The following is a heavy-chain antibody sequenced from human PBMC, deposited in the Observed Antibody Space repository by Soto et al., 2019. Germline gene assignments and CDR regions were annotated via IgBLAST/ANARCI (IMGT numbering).Heavy chain of an antibody. Sequence: ASVKVSCKASGYTFTSYGISWVLQAPGQGLEWMGWISAYNGNTNYAQKLQGRVTMTTDTSTSTAYMELRSLRSDDTAVYYCARVISSGWSTIYYGMDVWGQGTTVTVSS. V-gene: IGHV1-18*01. J-gene: IGHJ6*02. CDR1: GYTFTSYG. D-gene: IGHD6-19*01. CDR3: ARVISSGWSTIYYGMDV. CDR2: ISAYNGNT.